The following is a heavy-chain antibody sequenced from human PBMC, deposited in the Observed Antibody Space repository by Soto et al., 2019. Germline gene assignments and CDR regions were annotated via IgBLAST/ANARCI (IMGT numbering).Heavy chain of an antibody. CDR1: GFTLTNYY. D-gene: IGHD5-12*01. Sequence: QVQLVQSGAEVKKPGASVKVSCKASGFTLTNYYIHWVRQAPGQGLEWMGVINPTGGSTSYAQRFQGRVTMTRDTSTSTVYMELRSLRSEDTAVYYCARDRKFGVATLGGEYDFDYWGQGTLVTVSS. CDR2: INPTGGST. CDR3: ARDRKFGVATLGGEYDFDY. J-gene: IGHJ4*02. V-gene: IGHV1-46*01.